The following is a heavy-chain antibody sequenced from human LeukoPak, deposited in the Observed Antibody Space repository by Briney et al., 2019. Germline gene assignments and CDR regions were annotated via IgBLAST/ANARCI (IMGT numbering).Heavy chain of an antibody. D-gene: IGHD2-15*01. J-gene: IGHJ5*02. V-gene: IGHV4-59*01. CDR1: GGSISRYY. Sequence: SETLSLTCTVSGGSISRYYWSWIRQPPGKGLEWIGYIYSSENTYYNPSLNSRVTISVDTSKNQFSLKLSSVTAADTAVYYCAREVRSCTGDTCYRWFDPWGQGTLVTVSS. CDR2: IYSSENT. CDR3: AREVRSCTGDTCYRWFDP.